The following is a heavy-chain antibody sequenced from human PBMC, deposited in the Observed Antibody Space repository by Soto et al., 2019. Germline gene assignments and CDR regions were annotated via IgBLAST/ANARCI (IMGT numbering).Heavy chain of an antibody. V-gene: IGHV1-69*13. CDR3: ARDVVVPAAMDHSLNYYYGMDV. D-gene: IGHD2-2*01. Sequence: GYSVKVACKASEGTFSIYANSWVRQAPGQGLEWMGGIIPIFGTANYAQKFQGRVAITADESTRTAYMELISLRSEDTAVYYCARDVVVPAAMDHSLNYYYGMDVWGQGTTVTVSS. J-gene: IGHJ6*02. CDR2: IIPIFGTA. CDR1: EGTFSIYA.